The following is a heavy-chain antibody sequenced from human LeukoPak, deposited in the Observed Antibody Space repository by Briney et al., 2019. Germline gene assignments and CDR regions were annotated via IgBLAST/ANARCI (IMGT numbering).Heavy chain of an antibody. CDR3: AKDLSLYCGGDCYRNEFYFDY. CDR1: GFTFSSYA. D-gene: IGHD2-21*02. CDR2: ISGSGGST. J-gene: IGHJ4*02. Sequence: GGSLRLSCAASGFTFSSYAMSWVRQAPGKGLEWVSAISGSGGSTYYADSVKGRFTISRDKSKNTLYLQMNSLRAEDTAVYFCAKDLSLYCGGDCYRNEFYFDYWGQGTLVTVSS. V-gene: IGHV3-23*01.